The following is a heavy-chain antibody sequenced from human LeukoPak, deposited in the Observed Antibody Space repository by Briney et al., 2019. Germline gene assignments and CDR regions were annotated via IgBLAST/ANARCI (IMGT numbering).Heavy chain of an antibody. CDR2: IYSGGST. Sequence: GGSLRLSCAASGFTVSSNYMSWVRQAPGKGLEWVSVIYSGGSTYYADSVKGRFTISRDNSKNTLYLQMNSLRAEDTAVYYYARDRGAATKWNYYYYYMDVWGKGTTVTVSS. CDR3: ARDRGAATKWNYYYYYMDV. V-gene: IGHV3-53*01. D-gene: IGHD2-15*01. CDR1: GFTVSSNY. J-gene: IGHJ6*03.